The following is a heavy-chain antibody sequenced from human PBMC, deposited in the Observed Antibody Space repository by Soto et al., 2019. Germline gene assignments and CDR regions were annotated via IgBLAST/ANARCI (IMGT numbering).Heavy chain of an antibody. CDR2: INAGNGNT. CDR1: GYTFTNYA. CDR3: ARDGSPYCGGDCYPSY. D-gene: IGHD2-21*02. V-gene: IGHV1-3*01. Sequence: ASVKVSCKASGYTFTNYAIHWLRQAPGQWLEWMGWINAGNGNTKYSQKFQGRVTITRDTSASTAYMDLSSLRSEDTAVYYCARDGSPYCGGDCYPSYWGQGTLVTVSS. J-gene: IGHJ4*02.